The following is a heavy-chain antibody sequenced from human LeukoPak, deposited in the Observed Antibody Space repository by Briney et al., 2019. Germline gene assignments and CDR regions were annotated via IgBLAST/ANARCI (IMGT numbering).Heavy chain of an antibody. CDR1: GGTFSSYA. CDR3: ARDRYCSGAGCYSNYYGMDV. CDR2: ISANNGNT. Sequence: VSVKVSCKASGGTFSSYAISWVRQAPGQGLEWMGWISANNGNTNYAQKLQGRVTMTTDTSTSTAYMELTSLRSDDTAVYYCARDRYCSGAGCYSNYYGMDVWGQGTTVTVSS. J-gene: IGHJ6*02. D-gene: IGHD2-15*01. V-gene: IGHV1-18*01.